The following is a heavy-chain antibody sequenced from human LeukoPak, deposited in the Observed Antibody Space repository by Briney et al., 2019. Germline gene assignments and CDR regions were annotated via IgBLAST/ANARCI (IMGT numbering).Heavy chain of an antibody. D-gene: IGHD6-19*01. Sequence: AASVKVSCKASGYTFTSYDINWVRQATGQGLEWMGWMNPNSGNTGYAQKFQGRVTMTRNTSITTAYMELNSLNFDDTAVYYCVRGPHTSGWPQQYYWGQGTLVTVSS. CDR2: MNPNSGNT. CDR3: VRGPHTSGWPQQYY. CDR1: GYTFTSYD. J-gene: IGHJ4*02. V-gene: IGHV1-8*01.